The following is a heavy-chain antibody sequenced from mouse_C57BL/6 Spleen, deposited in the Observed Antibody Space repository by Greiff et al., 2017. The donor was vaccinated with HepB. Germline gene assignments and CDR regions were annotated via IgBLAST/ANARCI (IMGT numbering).Heavy chain of an antibody. J-gene: IGHJ4*01. CDR2: IYPGSGNT. CDR3: ARCDYDKGYYAMDY. Sequence: VQVVESGAELVRPGASVKLSCKASGYTFTDYYINWVKQRPGQGLEWIARIYPGSGNTYYNEKFKGKATLTAEKSSSTAYMQLSSLTSEDSAVYFCARCDYDKGYYAMDYWGQGTSVTVSS. CDR1: GYTFTDYY. D-gene: IGHD2-4*01. V-gene: IGHV1-76*01.